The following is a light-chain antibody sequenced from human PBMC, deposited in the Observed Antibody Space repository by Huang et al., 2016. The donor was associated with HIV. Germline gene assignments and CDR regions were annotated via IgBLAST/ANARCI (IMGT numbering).Light chain of an antibody. CDR1: PSLLHSNGYNY. Sequence: SISCRSSPSLLHSNGYNYLGWYLQKPGQSPQLLIYLGSNRAPGVPDRFSGSVSGTDFTLKISRLEAEDIGVYYCMQDLQTPWTFGQGTKVEVK. V-gene: IGKV2-28*01. CDR3: MQDLQTPWT. CDR2: LGS. J-gene: IGKJ1*01.